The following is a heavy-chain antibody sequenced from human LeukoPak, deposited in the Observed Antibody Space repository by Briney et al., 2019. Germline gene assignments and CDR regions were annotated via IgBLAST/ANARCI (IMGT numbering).Heavy chain of an antibody. J-gene: IGHJ6*03. D-gene: IGHD3-10*02. CDR2: IKQDGSER. Sequence: GGSLRLSCAASGFTFSSYWMSWVRQAPGKGLEWVANIKQDGSERYYVDSVKGRFTISRDNAKNSLYLQMNSLRAEDTAVYYCAELGITMIGGVWGKGTTVTISS. CDR1: GFTFSSYW. CDR3: AELGITMIGGV. V-gene: IGHV3-7*01.